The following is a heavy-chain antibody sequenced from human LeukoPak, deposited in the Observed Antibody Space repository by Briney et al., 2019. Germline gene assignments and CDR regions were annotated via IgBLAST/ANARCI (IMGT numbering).Heavy chain of an antibody. CDR1: GGTFSSYA. CDR2: IIPIFGTA. V-gene: IGHV1-69*06. Sequence: GASVKVSCKASGGTFSSYAISWVRQAPGQGLEWMGGIIPIFGTANYAQKFQGRVTITADKSTSTAYMELSSLRSEDTAVYYCARGGVTAIPSGTFGPWGQGTLVTVSS. J-gene: IGHJ5*02. D-gene: IGHD2-21*02. CDR3: ARGGVTAIPSGTFGP.